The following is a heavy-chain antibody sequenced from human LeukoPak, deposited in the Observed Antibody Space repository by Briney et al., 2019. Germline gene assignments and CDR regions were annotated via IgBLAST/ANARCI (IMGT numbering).Heavy chain of an antibody. CDR2: IKEDGSEK. CDR1: EFTFSRYW. V-gene: IGHV3-7*01. D-gene: IGHD6-13*01. CDR3: ARDKSIASAGHDY. J-gene: IGHJ4*02. Sequence: GGALRLSCAASEFTFSRYWMSWVRQARGKGLEWVANIKEDGSEKYYVDSLKGRFSISRDNAKKSLYLQMNSLRAEDTAVYYCARDKSIASAGHDYWGQGTLVTVSS.